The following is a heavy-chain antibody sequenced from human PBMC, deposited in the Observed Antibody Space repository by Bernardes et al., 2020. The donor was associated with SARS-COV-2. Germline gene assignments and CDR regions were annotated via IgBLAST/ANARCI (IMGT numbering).Heavy chain of an antibody. CDR2: INHSGST. J-gene: IGHJ6*02. CDR3: ARGFTYGSGSYRYYYYGMDV. CDR1: GGSFSGCY. Sequence: TLSLTCAVYGGSFSGCYWSWIRQPPGKGLEWIGEINHSGSTNYNPSLKSRVTISVDTSKNQFSLKLSSVTAADTAVYYCARGFTYGSGSYRYYYYGMDVWGQGTTVTVSS. V-gene: IGHV4-34*01. D-gene: IGHD3-10*01.